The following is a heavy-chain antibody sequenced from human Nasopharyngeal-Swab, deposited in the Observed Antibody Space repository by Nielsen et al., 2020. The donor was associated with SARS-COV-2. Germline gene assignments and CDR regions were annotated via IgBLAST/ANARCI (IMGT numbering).Heavy chain of an antibody. CDR3: ARDTRSSWYYYYGMDV. J-gene: IGHJ6*02. D-gene: IGHD6-13*01. CDR1: GYTFTSYA. CDR2: INTNTGNP. Sequence: ASVKVSCKASGYTFTSYAMNWVRQAPGQGLEWMGWINTNTGNPTYAQGFTGRFVFSLDTSVSTAYLQISSLEAEDTAVYYCARDTRSSWYYYYGMDVWGQGTTVTVSS. V-gene: IGHV7-4-1*02.